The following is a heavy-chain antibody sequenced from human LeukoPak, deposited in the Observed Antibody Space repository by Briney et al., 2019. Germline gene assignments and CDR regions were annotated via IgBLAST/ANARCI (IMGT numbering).Heavy chain of an antibody. CDR3: AKDRYSSSWYYLDY. J-gene: IGHJ4*02. V-gene: IGHV3-9*01. D-gene: IGHD6-13*01. CDR2: ISWNSGTI. CDR1: GFTFDDYA. Sequence: GGSLRLSCAASGFTFDDYAMHWVRQGPGKGLEWVSGISWNSGTIGYADSVKGRFTISRDNAKNSLYLQMNSLRAEDTALYYCAKDRYSSSWYYLDYWGQGILVTVSS.